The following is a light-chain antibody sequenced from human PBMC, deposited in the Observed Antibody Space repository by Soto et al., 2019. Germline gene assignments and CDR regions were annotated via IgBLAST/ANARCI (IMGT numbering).Light chain of an antibody. Sequence: DIQITQSPSSLSASVGDRVTITCRASQSISSFVNWYQQKPGKAPKLLIHAASSLQSGVPSRFSGSGSGTDFTLTISSLQPEDFATYSCQQSYSTPFTFGQGTRLEIK. J-gene: IGKJ5*01. CDR1: QSISSF. V-gene: IGKV1-39*01. CDR3: QQSYSTPFT. CDR2: AAS.